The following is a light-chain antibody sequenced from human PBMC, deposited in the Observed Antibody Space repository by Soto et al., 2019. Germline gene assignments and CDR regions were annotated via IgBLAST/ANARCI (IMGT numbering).Light chain of an antibody. V-gene: IGLV9-49*03. CDR3: GADHGSGSNFVRV. CDR2: VGTGGIVG. CDR1: SGYSNTK. Sequence: SVLTQPPSASASLGASVTLTCTLSSGYSNTKVDWYQQRPGKGPRFVMRVGTGGIVGSKGDGIPDRFSVLGSGLNRYLTIKNIQEEDESDYHCGADHGSGSNFVRVFGGGTKLTVL. J-gene: IGLJ3*02.